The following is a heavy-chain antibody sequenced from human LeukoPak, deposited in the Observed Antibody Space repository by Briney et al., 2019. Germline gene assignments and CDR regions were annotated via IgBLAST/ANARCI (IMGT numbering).Heavy chain of an antibody. Sequence: SETLSLTCAVSGGSISSSNWWSWVRQPPGKGLEWIGEIYHSGSTNYNPSLKSRVTISVDKSKNQLSLKLSSVTAADTAVYYCARVQYYDFWSGYHDAFDIWGQGTMVTVSS. CDR2: IYHSGST. CDR3: ARVQYYDFWSGYHDAFDI. J-gene: IGHJ3*02. D-gene: IGHD3-3*01. CDR1: GGSISSSNW. V-gene: IGHV4-4*02.